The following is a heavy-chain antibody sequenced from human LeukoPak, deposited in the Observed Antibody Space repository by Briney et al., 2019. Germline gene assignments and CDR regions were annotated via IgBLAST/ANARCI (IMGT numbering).Heavy chain of an antibody. V-gene: IGHV3-9*01. D-gene: IGHD3-16*01. Sequence: PGRSLRLSCAASGFTFDDYAMHWVRQTLRKGLEWVSGISWNSGNIGYADSVKGRFTISRDNARNSLYLQMNSLRAEDTALYYCAKDITHDTVTFSFASWGQGTLVTVSS. CDR1: GFTFDDYA. J-gene: IGHJ4*02. CDR3: AKDITHDTVTFSFAS. CDR2: ISWNSGNI.